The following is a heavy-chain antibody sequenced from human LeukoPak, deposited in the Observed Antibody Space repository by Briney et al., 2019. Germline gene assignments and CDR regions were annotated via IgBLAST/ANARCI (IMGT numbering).Heavy chain of an antibody. D-gene: IGHD3-22*01. Sequence: SETLSLTCTVSGGSISSYYWSWIRQPPGKGLEWIGYIYYSGSTTYNPSLKSRVTISVDTSKNQFSLKLSSVTAADTAVYYCARGGSGYYPFDYWGQGTLVTVSS. CDR3: ARGGSGYYPFDY. V-gene: IGHV4-59*01. CDR1: GGSISSYY. CDR2: IYYSGST. J-gene: IGHJ4*02.